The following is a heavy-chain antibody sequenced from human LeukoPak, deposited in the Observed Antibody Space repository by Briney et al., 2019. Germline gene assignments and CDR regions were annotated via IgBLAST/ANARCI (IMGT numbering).Heavy chain of an antibody. CDR3: AWLKFYDSTGYSPGYYMDV. Sequence: SETLSLTCTVSGGSIISNYWNWIRQPAGKGLEWIGRIYGSGITDYNPSLKSRVTMSLDTSKKQFSLKLRSVTAADTAVYYCAWLKFYDSTGYSPGYYMDVWGKGTTVTVFS. J-gene: IGHJ6*03. V-gene: IGHV4-4*07. CDR2: IYGSGIT. CDR1: GGSIISNY. D-gene: IGHD3-22*01.